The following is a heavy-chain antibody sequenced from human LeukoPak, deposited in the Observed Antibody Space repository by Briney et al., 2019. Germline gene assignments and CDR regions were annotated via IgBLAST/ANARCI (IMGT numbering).Heavy chain of an antibody. CDR2: IIPIFGTA. J-gene: IGHJ4*02. D-gene: IGHD3-22*01. CDR1: GGTFSSYA. V-gene: IGHV1-69*13. Sequence: GASVKVSCKASGGTFSSYAISWVRQAPGQGLEWMGGIIPIFGTANYAQKFQGRVTITADESTSTAYMELSSLRSEDTAVYYCARARGISHYDSSGYYKYWGQGTLVTVSS. CDR3: ARARGISHYDSSGYYKY.